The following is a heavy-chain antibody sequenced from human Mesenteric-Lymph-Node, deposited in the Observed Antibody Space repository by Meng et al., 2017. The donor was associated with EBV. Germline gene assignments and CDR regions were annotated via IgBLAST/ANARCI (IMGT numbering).Heavy chain of an antibody. J-gene: IGHJ4*02. Sequence: QRRQSGPGLVKPSDTLSLTCIVSGGSISSSSYYWGWIRQSPGKGLEWIGNIYYSGSTYYNPSLRSRVTISVDTSKNQFSLKLNAVTAADTAVYYCARMGSGAWRYNADYWGQGTLVTVSS. D-gene: IGHD3-10*01. CDR2: IYYSGST. V-gene: IGHV4-39*07. CDR3: ARMGSGAWRYNADY. CDR1: GGSISSSSYY.